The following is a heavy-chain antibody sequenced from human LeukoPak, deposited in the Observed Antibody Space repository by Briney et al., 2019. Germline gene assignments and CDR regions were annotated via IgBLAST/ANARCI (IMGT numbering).Heavy chain of an antibody. CDR1: GYTFTSYY. V-gene: IGHV1-46*01. CDR2: INPSGGST. D-gene: IGHD1-26*01. CDR3: ARDHGAGRFDP. J-gene: IGHJ5*02. Sequence: APVKVSCKASGYTFTSYYMHWVRQAPGQGLEWMGIINPSGGSTSYAQKLQGRVTMTTDTSTSTAYMELRSLRSDDTAVYYCARDHGAGRFDPWGQGTLVTVSS.